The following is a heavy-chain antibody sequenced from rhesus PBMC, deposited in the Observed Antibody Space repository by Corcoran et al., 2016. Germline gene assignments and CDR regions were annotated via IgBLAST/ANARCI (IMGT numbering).Heavy chain of an antibody. CDR3: AREQAADLFDY. V-gene: IGHV3-116*02. Sequence: EVRLVESGGGLVQPGGSLRLSCAASGFTFSDYYMCWVRQAPGKGPEWVVFIRKKADGGTGEYAASVKGRFTISRDDSKSIASLQMNSLKTEDTAVYYCAREQAADLFDYWGQGVLVTVSS. D-gene: IGHD6-13*01. J-gene: IGHJ4*01. CDR2: IRKKADGGTG. CDR1: GFTFSDYY.